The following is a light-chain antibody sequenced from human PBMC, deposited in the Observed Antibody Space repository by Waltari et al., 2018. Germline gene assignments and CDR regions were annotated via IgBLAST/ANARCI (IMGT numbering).Light chain of an antibody. CDR3: NSRDSSGNHVRV. V-gene: IGLV3-19*01. CDR2: GKN. J-gene: IGLJ3*02. Sequence: SSELTQDPAVSVALGQTVRITCHGDSLRSYYESWYQQKPGQAPVLVIYGKNNRPSGIPDRFSGSSSGNTASLTITGAQAEDEADYYCNSRDSSGNHVRVFGGGTKLTVL. CDR1: SLRSYY.